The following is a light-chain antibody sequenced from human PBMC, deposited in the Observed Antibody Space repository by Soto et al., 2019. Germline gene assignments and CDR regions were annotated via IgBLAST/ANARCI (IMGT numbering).Light chain of an antibody. CDR2: DAS. V-gene: IGKV3-11*01. Sequence: EIVLTQSPATLSLSPGERATLSCRASQSVSSYLAWYQQKPGQAPRLLIYDASNRATGIPARFSGSGSGTXXXXXXXXXEPEDFAVYYCQQRSNWPPRYTFGQGTKLEIK. J-gene: IGKJ2*01. CDR3: QQRSNWPPRYT. CDR1: QSVSSY.